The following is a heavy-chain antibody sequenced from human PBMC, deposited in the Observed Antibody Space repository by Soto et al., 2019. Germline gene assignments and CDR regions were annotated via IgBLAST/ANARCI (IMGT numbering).Heavy chain of an antibody. CDR1: RFIFTNYG. V-gene: IGHV3-48*01. J-gene: IGHJ4*02. D-gene: IGHD3-10*01. Sequence: GGSLGLSCAVSRFIFTNYGMNWVRQAPGKGLEWISYISSNSDTRHYADSVKGRFTISRDDSKNSLYLQMDSLRAEDSAVYYCARDRGALFYLDYWGQGALVTVSS. CDR3: ARDRGALFYLDY. CDR2: ISSNSDTR.